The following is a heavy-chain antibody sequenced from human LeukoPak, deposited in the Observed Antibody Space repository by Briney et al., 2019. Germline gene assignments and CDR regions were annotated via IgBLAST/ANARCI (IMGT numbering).Heavy chain of an antibody. J-gene: IGHJ4*02. CDR2: INHSGST. Sequence: ASETLSLTCAVYGGSFSGYYWSWIRQPPGRGLEWIGEINHSGSTNYNPSLKSRVTISVDTSKNQFSLKLSSVTAADTAVYYCARHSGYSSSWYPFDYWGQGTLVTVSS. CDR3: ARHSGYSSSWYPFDY. CDR1: GGSFSGYY. D-gene: IGHD6-13*01. V-gene: IGHV4-34*01.